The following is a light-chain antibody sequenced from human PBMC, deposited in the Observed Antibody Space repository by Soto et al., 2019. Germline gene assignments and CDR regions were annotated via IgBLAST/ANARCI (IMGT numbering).Light chain of an antibody. CDR2: HAS. Sequence: DVQMTQSPSTRPAAVGDSATITSRASQSISNWLAWYQQKQGTAPKVMIYHASNLQSGVPSRFSGSGSGTEFNLTISSLQPDDFATYYCQQYSSYSLTFGQGTKVDIK. CDR3: QQYSSYSLT. J-gene: IGKJ1*01. V-gene: IGKV1-5*01. CDR1: QSISNW.